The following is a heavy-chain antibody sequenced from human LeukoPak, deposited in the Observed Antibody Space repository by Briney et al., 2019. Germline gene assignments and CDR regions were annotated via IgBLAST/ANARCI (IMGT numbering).Heavy chain of an antibody. V-gene: IGHV3-53*01. Sequence: LSGGSLRLSCAASGFTVRSNYMSWLRQAPGKGLEWVSLIYSDDTTYYADSVKGRFTISRDNSKNTLYLQMNSLRAEDTAVYYCASGEWPHDYWGQGTLVTVSS. D-gene: IGHD3-10*01. CDR2: IYSDDTT. CDR3: ASGEWPHDY. CDR1: GFTVRSNY. J-gene: IGHJ4*02.